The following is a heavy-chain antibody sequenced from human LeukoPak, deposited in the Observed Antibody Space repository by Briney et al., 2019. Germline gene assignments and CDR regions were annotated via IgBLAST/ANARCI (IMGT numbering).Heavy chain of an antibody. CDR3: ARDKSVTPIDAFDI. CDR1: GFTFSSYS. Sequence: GGSLRLSCAVSGFTFSSYSMNWVGQAPGKGLEWVASISSSSRSIYYADSVKGRFTISRDNAKTSLYLQMNSLRAEDTAVCYCARDKSVTPIDAFDIWGQGTMVTVSS. J-gene: IGHJ3*02. D-gene: IGHD4-23*01. CDR2: ISSSSRSI. V-gene: IGHV3-21*01.